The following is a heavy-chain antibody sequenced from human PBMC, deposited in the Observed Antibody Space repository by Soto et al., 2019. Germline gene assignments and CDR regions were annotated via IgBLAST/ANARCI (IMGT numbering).Heavy chain of an antibody. D-gene: IGHD2-8*01. CDR3: ARYNSYAIDY. CDR2: IHYSGTT. J-gene: IGHJ4*02. CDR1: CTSISSYY. Sequence: SETLSLTCTVSCTSISSYYWSWIRQPPGKGLEWIANIHYSGTTNYNPSLASRVTLSVDTSKNQFSLKMASVTAADRAMYFCARYNSYAIDYWGRGTLVTVSS. V-gene: IGHV4-59*01.